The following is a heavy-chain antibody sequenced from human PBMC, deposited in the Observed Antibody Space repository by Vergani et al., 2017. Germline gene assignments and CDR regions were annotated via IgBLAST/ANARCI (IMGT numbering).Heavy chain of an antibody. V-gene: IGHV4-61*02. D-gene: IGHD6-13*01. J-gene: IGHJ5*02. CDR3: ARGVRGYSSSSWDWFDP. CDR2: IYTSGST. Sequence: QVQLQESGPGLVKPSQTLSLTCTVSGGSISSGSYYWSWIRQPAGKGLEWIGRIYTSGSTNYNPSLKSRVTISVDTSKKQFSLMLSSVTAADTTVYYCARGVRGYSSSSWDWFDPWGQGTLVTVSS. CDR1: GGSISSGSYY.